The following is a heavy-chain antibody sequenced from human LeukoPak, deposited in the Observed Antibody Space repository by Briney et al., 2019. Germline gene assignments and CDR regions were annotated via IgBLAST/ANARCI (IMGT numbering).Heavy chain of an antibody. CDR1: GGSINSSPYY. J-gene: IGHJ5*02. V-gene: IGHV4-39*01. CDR2: IYYSGAT. Sequence: ASETLSLTCTVSGGSINSSPYYWGWIRQPPGKGLEWIGSIYYSGATNYNPSLKSRLTISVDTSKNQFSLQLTSVTAADTAVYYCARQVLRLDPWGQGTLVTVSS. D-gene: IGHD5-12*01. CDR3: ARQVLRLDP.